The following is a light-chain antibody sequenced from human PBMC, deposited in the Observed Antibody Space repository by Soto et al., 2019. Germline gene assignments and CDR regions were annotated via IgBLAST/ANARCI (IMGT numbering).Light chain of an antibody. CDR3: CAHAGSSTSLYV. J-gene: IGLJ1*01. Sequence: QSVLTQCASGSGSPGQSITISCTGTSSDVGSYDLVSWYQQYPGKAAKLMIYEGSKRPSGVSNRFSGSKSGNTASLTISGLQAEDEADYYCCAHAGSSTSLYVFGTGTKVTVL. V-gene: IGLV2-23*01. CDR2: EGS. CDR1: SSDVGSYDL.